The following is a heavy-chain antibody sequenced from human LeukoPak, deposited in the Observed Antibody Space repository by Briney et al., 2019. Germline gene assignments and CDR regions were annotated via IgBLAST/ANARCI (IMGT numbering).Heavy chain of an antibody. CDR2: ISAGGDSA. V-gene: IGHV3-23*01. D-gene: IGHD2-2*01. J-gene: IGHJ5*02. CDR1: GFTFSNYA. CDR3: GQETFCSSATCPRA. Sequence: GGSLRLSCAASGFTFSNYAMNWVRQAPGKGLEWASAISAGGDSAYYADSVKGRFTISRDNSENSLYLQINSLRAEDTAMYYCGQETFCSSATCPRAWGQGTLVTVSS.